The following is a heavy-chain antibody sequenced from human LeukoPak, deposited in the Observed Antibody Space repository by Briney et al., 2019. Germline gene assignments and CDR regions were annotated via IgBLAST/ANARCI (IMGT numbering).Heavy chain of an antibody. J-gene: IGHJ4*02. CDR2: IYHSGST. CDR3: ARRDYYDSTGYYPTLY. Sequence: SETLSLTCAVSGGSISSSNWWSWVRQPPGKGLEWIGEIYHSGSTNYNPSLKSRVTISVDKSRNQFSLKLSSVSAADTAVYYCARRDYYDSTGYYPTLYWGQGTLVTVSS. D-gene: IGHD3-22*01. V-gene: IGHV4-4*02. CDR1: GGSISSSNW.